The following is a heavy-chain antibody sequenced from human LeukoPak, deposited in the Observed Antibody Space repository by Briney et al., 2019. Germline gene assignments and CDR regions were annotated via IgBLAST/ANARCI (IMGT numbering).Heavy chain of an antibody. D-gene: IGHD2-2*01. Sequence: SVKVSCKASGGTFSSYAISWVRQAPGQGLEWMGGIIPIFGTANYAQKFQGRVTITADESTSTAYMELSSLRSEDTAVYYCAREEWSTFKTPAQFGPRVVPAAQPVWFDPWGQGTLVTVSS. CDR2: IIPIFGTA. J-gene: IGHJ5*02. CDR1: GGTFSSYA. V-gene: IGHV1-69*13. CDR3: AREEWSTFKTPAQFGPRVVPAAQPVWFDP.